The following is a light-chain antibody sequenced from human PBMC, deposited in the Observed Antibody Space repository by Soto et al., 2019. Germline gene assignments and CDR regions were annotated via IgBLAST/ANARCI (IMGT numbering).Light chain of an antibody. CDR3: SSSAGSNNFV. CDR2: EVT. Sequence: QSVLTQPPSASGSPGQSVAISCTGTSSDVGGYNYVSWYQQHPGKAPKLMIYEVTKRPSGVPDRFSGSKSGNTASLTVSGLQAEDQADYSCSSSAGSNNFVFGSGTKVTVL. V-gene: IGLV2-8*01. CDR1: SSDVGGYNY. J-gene: IGLJ1*01.